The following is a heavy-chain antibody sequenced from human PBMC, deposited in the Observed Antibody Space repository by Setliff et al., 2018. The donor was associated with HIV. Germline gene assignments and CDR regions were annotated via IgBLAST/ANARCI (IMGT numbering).Heavy chain of an antibody. Sequence: GSLRLSCAASGFTLSDYWMHWVRQAPGKGLEWVSSISSSSSYIYYADSVRGRFTISRDTSKNTLYLQLDSLTAEDTAIYYCATSPPGGSSDYIWGSDFFDHWGHGALVTVSS. CDR1: GFTLSDYW. CDR3: ATSPPGGSSDYIWGSDFFDH. V-gene: IGHV3-21*01. CDR2: ISSSSSYI. D-gene: IGHD5-12*01. J-gene: IGHJ4*01.